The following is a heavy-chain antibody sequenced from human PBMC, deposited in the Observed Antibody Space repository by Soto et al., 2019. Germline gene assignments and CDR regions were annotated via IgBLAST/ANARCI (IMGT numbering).Heavy chain of an antibody. Sequence: QVQLQQWGAGLLKPSETLSLTCAVYGGSFSGYYWSWIRQPPGKGLEWIGEINHSGSTNYNPSLNSRVTLSVDTSKNQFSLKLSSVTAADTAVYYCARGPYYGSGSYSRIYYYYGMDVWGQGTTITVSS. D-gene: IGHD3-10*01. CDR3: ARGPYYGSGSYSRIYYYYGMDV. J-gene: IGHJ6*02. CDR1: GGSFSGYY. CDR2: INHSGST. V-gene: IGHV4-34*01.